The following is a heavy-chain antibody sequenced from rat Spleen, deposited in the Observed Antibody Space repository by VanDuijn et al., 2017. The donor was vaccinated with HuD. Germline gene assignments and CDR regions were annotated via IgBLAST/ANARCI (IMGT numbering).Heavy chain of an antibody. CDR2: ISPSGGAT. V-gene: IGHV5S13*01. CDR1: GFTFRNYD. J-gene: IGHJ1*01. Sequence: EVQLVESGGGLVQPGRSLKLSCAASGFTFRNYDMAWVRQAPTMGLEWVTSISPSGGATYYRDSVKGRFTVSRDNAKNTLYLQLDSLRSEDTATYYCVRQDTSGYSNWFAYWGPGAMVTVSS. D-gene: IGHD4-3*01. CDR3: VRQDTSGYSNWFAY.